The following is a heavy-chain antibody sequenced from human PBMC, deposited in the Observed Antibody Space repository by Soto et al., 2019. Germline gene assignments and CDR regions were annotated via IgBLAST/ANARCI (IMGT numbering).Heavy chain of an antibody. Sequence: QVQLVQSGAELKKPGSSVKVSCKASGGSLSSFGISWVRQAPGQGLEWMGGIIPVFGRPNYAQRFRGRLTITADESTNTVYLELIDLRSEDTAVYYCAREGSGYNLWGQGTQVTVSS. D-gene: IGHD5-12*01. CDR3: AREGSGYNL. V-gene: IGHV1-69*01. CDR2: IIPVFGRP. J-gene: IGHJ1*01. CDR1: GGSLSSFG.